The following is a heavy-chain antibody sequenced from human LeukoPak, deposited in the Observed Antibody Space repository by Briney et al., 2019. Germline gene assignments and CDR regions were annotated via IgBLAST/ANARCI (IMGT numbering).Heavy chain of an antibody. CDR1: GYTFSDYD. D-gene: IGHD3-16*02. CDR3: ARGLSLGQDAFDI. V-gene: IGHV1-8*02. Sequence: ASVRVSCKSSGYTFSDYDINWVRQATGQGLEWMGWMNPNSGNTGYAQKFQGRVTMTRNTSISTAYMELSSLRSEDTAVYYCARGLSLGQDAFDIWGQGTMVTVSS. CDR2: MNPNSGNT. J-gene: IGHJ3*02.